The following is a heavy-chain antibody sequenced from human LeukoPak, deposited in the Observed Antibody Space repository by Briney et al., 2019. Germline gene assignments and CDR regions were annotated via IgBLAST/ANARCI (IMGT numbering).Heavy chain of an antibody. V-gene: IGHV1-8*01. CDR3: ARRIRRGAAAGTGWFDP. D-gene: IGHD6-13*01. J-gene: IGHJ5*02. CDR1: GYTFTSYD. CDR2: MNASSCNT. Sequence: EASVKVSCKCSGYTFTSYDINWVREGIGQGLGWMGWMNASSCNTGYAQNFQRRVTLTRSTYISKAYMELSSLRSEDTAVYYCARRIRRGAAAGTGWFDPWGQGTLVTVSS.